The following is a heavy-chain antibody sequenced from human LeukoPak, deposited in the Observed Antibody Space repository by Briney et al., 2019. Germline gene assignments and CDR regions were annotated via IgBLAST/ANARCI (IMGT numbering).Heavy chain of an antibody. CDR2: FDPEDGET. Sequence: ASVKVSCKVSGYTLTELSMHWVRQAPGKGLEWMGGFDPEDGETIYAQKFQGRVTMTEDTSTDTAYMELSSLRSEDTAVCYCATAGSTVTTGFPEGFDYWGQGTLVTVSS. V-gene: IGHV1-24*01. D-gene: IGHD4-17*01. CDR1: GYTLTELS. J-gene: IGHJ4*02. CDR3: ATAGSTVTTGFPEGFDY.